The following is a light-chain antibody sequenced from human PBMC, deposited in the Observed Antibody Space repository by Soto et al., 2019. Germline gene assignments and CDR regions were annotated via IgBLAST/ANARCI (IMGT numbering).Light chain of an antibody. Sequence: DIQMTQSPSSLSASVGDRVTITCRASQSISSYLNWYQQKPGKAPXXXXXXXXXXXXGVPSRFXXXXXXXXXTLTISSLQPEDFATYYCQQSYSTPWTFGQGTKVDIK. CDR2: XXX. CDR3: QQSYSTPWT. CDR1: QSISSY. J-gene: IGKJ1*01. V-gene: IGKV1-39*01.